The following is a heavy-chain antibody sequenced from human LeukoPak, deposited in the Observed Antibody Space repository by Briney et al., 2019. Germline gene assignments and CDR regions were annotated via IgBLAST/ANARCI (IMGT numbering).Heavy chain of an antibody. V-gene: IGHV4-34*01. D-gene: IGHD6-19*01. J-gene: IGHJ1*01. CDR2: INHSGST. CDR3: AREIAVAGSRYFRH. CDR1: FSDHY. Sequence: FSDHYMDWIRQPPGKGLEWIGEINHSGSTNYSPSLKSRVTISVDTSKNQFSLKLSSVTAADTAVYYCAREIAVAGSRYFRHWGQGTLVTVSS.